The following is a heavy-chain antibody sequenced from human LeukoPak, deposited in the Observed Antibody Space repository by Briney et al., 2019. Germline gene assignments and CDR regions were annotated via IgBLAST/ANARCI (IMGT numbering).Heavy chain of an antibody. Sequence: PKTLSLTCTVSGRSSSSYYWSWNREPAGKRLKWIGRFYSGGSTDYNPSLKSRVTMSVDTSKNQFSLKLSSVTAADTAVYYCARVYSGYDLPGSLANYYFDYWGQGTLVTVSS. CDR2: FYSGGST. V-gene: IGHV4-4*07. D-gene: IGHD5-12*01. J-gene: IGHJ4*02. CDR1: GRSSSSYY. CDR3: ARVYSGYDLPGSLANYYFDY.